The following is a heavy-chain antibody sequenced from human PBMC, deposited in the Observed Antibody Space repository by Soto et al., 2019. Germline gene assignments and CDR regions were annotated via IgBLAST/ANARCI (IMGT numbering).Heavy chain of an antibody. V-gene: IGHV3-23*01. D-gene: IGHD3-10*01. Sequence: PGGSLRLSCTASGFTFINYVMTWVRQAPGKGLEWVSSISGDGRTTFYADSVRGRFTISRDNSRNTVSLEVNSLRAEDTALYFRAKYFASGSYYHFDSWGQGTLVTVSS. J-gene: IGHJ4*02. CDR2: ISGDGRTT. CDR1: GFTFINYV. CDR3: AKYFASGSYYHFDS.